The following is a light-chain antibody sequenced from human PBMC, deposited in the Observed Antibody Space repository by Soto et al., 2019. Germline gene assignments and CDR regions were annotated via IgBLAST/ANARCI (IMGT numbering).Light chain of an antibody. CDR3: QQSYSTLS. V-gene: IGKV1-39*01. CDR1: QSISSY. CDR2: VAF. Sequence: DIQMTQSPSSLSASVGDRVTITCRASQSISSYLNWYQQKLGKAPKLLIDVAFSLQSGVPSRFSGSGSGTDFPISISSLQPEDFATYYCQQSYSTLSFGPGAKVDIK. J-gene: IGKJ3*01.